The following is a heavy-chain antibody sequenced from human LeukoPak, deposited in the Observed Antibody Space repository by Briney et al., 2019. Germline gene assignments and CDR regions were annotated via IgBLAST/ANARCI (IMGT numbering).Heavy chain of an antibody. V-gene: IGHV3-20*04. D-gene: IGHD6-13*01. CDR3: ARAGVAAAGPVDY. CDR1: GFTFDDHG. Sequence: GGSLRLSCAASGFTFDDHGMNWVRQAPGKGLEWVSGINWNGGSTFYADSVKGRFTISRDNAKNSLYLQMNSLRAEDTAVYYCARAGVAAAGPVDYWGQGTLVTVSS. J-gene: IGHJ4*02. CDR2: INWNGGST.